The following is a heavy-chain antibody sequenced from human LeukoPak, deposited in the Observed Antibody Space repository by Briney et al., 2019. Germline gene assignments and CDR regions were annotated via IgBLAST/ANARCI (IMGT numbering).Heavy chain of an antibody. Sequence: PGGSLRLSCAASGFTFSSYSMNWVRQAPGKGLEWVSSISSSSSYIYYADSVKGRFTISRDNAKNSLYLQMNSLRAEDTAVYYCAKSQYSGSFPWAFDIWGQGTMVTVSS. CDR1: GFTFSSYS. D-gene: IGHD1-26*01. V-gene: IGHV3-21*04. J-gene: IGHJ3*02. CDR2: ISSSSSYI. CDR3: AKSQYSGSFPWAFDI.